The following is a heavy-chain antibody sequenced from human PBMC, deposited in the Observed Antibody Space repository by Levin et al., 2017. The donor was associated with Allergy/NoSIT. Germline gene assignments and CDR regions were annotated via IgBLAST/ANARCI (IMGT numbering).Heavy chain of an antibody. J-gene: IGHJ3*01. CDR1: GYSFSTYW. V-gene: IGHV5-51*01. CDR3: AKLRRTAVRYDAFDV. Sequence: PGGSLRLSCKGSGYSFSTYWIGWVRQKPGKGLEWMGIIYAGDSDTRYSPSFQGQATISVDKSISTAYLQWSSLKASDSAMYYCAKLRRTAVRYDAFDVWGQGTKVTVSS. CDR2: IYAGDSDT. D-gene: IGHD3-16*01.